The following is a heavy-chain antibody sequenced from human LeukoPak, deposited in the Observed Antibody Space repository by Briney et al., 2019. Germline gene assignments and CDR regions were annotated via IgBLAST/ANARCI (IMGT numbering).Heavy chain of an antibody. J-gene: IGHJ4*02. CDR3: AKAPQPVVPAAYFDY. CDR1: GFTFSSYA. Sequence: PGGSLRLSCAASGFTFSSYAMSWVRQAPGKGLEWVSAISGSGGSTYYADSVKGRFTISRDNAKNSLYLQMNSLRAEDTALYYCAKAPQPVVPAAYFDYWGQGTLVTVSS. CDR2: ISGSGGST. V-gene: IGHV3-23*01. D-gene: IGHD2-2*01.